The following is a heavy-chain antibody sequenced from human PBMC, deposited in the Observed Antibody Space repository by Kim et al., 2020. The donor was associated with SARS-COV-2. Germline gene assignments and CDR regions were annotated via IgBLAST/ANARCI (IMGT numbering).Heavy chain of an antibody. Sequence: ASVKVSCKASGYTFTNYGMHWVRQAPGQRLEWMGWISPANENPKYSEEFQGRVTVTRDTSASTFYMQLGSLRSEDTALYYCARAGWNTLTNFDSWGQGTLVTVSS. CDR2: ISPANENP. J-gene: IGHJ4*02. D-gene: IGHD3-16*01. CDR3: ARAGWNTLTNFDS. V-gene: IGHV1-3*01. CDR1: GYTFTNYG.